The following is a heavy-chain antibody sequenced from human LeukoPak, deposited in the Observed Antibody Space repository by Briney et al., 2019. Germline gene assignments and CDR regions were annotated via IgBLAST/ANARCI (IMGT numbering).Heavy chain of an antibody. CDR3: ARDEPYYDILTGYPPFDY. D-gene: IGHD3-9*01. CDR1: GLTFSSYT. CDR2: ISYDGNNK. J-gene: IGHJ4*02. V-gene: IGHV3-30-3*01. Sequence: GRSLRLSCAASGLTFSSYTIHWVRQAPGKGLGWVAVISYDGNNKYYADSVKGRFTISRDNSKNMLYLQMNSLRTENTAVYYCARDEPYYDILTGYPPFDYWGQGTLVTVSS.